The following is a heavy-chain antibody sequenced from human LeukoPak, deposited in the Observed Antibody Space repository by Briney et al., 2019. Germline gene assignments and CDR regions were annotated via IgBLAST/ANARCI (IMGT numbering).Heavy chain of an antibody. CDR2: INHSGST. CDR1: GGSFSGCY. J-gene: IGHJ4*02. V-gene: IGHV4-34*01. Sequence: SETLSLTCAGYGGSFSGCYWSWIRQPPGKGLEWIWEINHSGSTNYNPSLKSRVTISVDTSKNQFSLKVRSVTAADTAVFYCARRAFPRCYSLWGQGTLVTVSS. CDR3: ARRAFPRCYSL. D-gene: IGHD2-15*01.